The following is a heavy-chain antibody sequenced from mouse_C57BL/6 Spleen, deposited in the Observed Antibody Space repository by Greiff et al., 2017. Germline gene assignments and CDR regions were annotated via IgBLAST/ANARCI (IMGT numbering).Heavy chain of an antibody. CDR1: GYTFTDYN. CDR2: INPNNGGT. D-gene: IGHD1-1*02. Sequence: VQLQQSGPELVKPGASVKMSCKASGYTFTDYNIHWVKQSHGKSLEWIGYINPNNGGTSYNQKFKGKATLTVNMSSSTAYMELRSLTSEDSAVYDCARVLWSYAMDYWGQGTSVTVSS. V-gene: IGHV1-22*01. CDR3: ARVLWSYAMDY. J-gene: IGHJ4*01.